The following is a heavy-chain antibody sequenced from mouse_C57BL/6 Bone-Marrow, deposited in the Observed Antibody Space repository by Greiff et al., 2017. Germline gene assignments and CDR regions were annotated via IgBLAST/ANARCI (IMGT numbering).Heavy chain of an antibody. D-gene: IGHD1-1*01. CDR3: ASRDYGSSRDWYFDV. CDR2: INSDGGST. J-gene: IGHJ1*03. V-gene: IGHV5-2*01. Sequence: EVLLVESGGGLVQPGESLKLSCESYEYAFPSHDMSWVRQTPEKRLELVAAINSDGGSTYYPDTMERRFIISRDNTKKTLYLQMSSLRTEDSALYYSASRDYGSSRDWYFDVWGTGTTVTVSS. CDR1: EYAFPSHD.